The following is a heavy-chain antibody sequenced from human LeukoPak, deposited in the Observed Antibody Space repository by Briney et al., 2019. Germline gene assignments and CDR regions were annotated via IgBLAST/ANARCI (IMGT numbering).Heavy chain of an antibody. CDR3: GRDLSGWYGPDY. CDR1: GFTFSNYA. CDR2: INWNGGNT. J-gene: IGHJ4*02. D-gene: IGHD6-19*01. V-gene: IGHV3-20*04. Sequence: GGSLRLSCAASGFTFSNYAMSWVRQAPGKGLEWVSGINWNGGNTGYADSVKGRFIISRDNAKNSLYLQMDSLRAEDTALYYCGRDLSGWYGPDYWGQGTLVTVSS.